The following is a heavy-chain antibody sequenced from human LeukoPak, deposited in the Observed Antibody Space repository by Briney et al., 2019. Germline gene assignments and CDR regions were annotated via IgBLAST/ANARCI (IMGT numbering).Heavy chain of an antibody. CDR1: GYTLPSYG. Sequence: ASVKVSCKSSGYTLPSYGFSGVRQAPGQGLEWMGWISAYNGNTMYAQKLQGRVTMTTDTSTSTAYMELRSLRSDDTALYYCARDFRDCSSTSCHPWFDPWGQGTLVTVSS. V-gene: IGHV1-18*01. D-gene: IGHD2-2*01. CDR2: ISAYNGNT. CDR3: ARDFRDCSSTSCHPWFDP. J-gene: IGHJ5*02.